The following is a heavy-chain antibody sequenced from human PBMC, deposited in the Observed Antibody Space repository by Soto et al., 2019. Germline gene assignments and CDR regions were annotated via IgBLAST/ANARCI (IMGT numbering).Heavy chain of an antibody. Sequence: ASVKVSCKASGYTFITYGVSWVRQAPGQGLDWLGWISTYNGNTRYAERLQGRVTMTTDTTTNTAYMELRNLRSDDTAVYYCARGPKDYYDNSANYFLDYWGQGTLVTVSS. CDR2: ISTYNGNT. CDR3: ARGPKDYYDNSANYFLDY. V-gene: IGHV1-18*01. D-gene: IGHD3-22*01. J-gene: IGHJ4*02. CDR1: GYTFITYG.